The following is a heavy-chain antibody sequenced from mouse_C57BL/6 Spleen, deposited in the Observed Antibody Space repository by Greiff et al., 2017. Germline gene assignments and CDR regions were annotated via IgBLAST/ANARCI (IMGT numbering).Heavy chain of an antibody. V-gene: IGHV3-6*01. CDR1: GYSITSGYY. Sequence: EVQLQQSGPGLVKPSQSLSLTCSVTGYSITSGYYWNWIRQFPGNKLEWMGYISYDGSNNYNPSLKNRISITRDTSKNQFFLKLNSVTTEDTATYYCARDRVWDYAMDYWGQGTSVTVSS. CDR3: ARDRVWDYAMDY. J-gene: IGHJ4*01. CDR2: ISYDGSN. D-gene: IGHD2-10*02.